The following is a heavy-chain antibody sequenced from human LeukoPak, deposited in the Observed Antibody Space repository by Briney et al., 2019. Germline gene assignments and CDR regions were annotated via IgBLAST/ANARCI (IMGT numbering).Heavy chain of an antibody. CDR1: GFTFNTYA. Sequence: GGSLRLSCAASGFTFNTYALSWVRQAPGKGLEWVSAISGSGGNTFYADSVKGRFTISRDDSKNTLYLQMNSLRAEDTALYYCAKERFPKNLVKFYDYWGQGTLVTVSS. CDR2: ISGSGGNT. V-gene: IGHV3-23*01. D-gene: IGHD3-9*01. CDR3: AKERFPKNLVKFYDY. J-gene: IGHJ4*02.